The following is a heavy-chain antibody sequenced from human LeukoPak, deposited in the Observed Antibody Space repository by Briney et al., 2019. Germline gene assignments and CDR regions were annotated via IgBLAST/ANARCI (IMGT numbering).Heavy chain of an antibody. Sequence: GRSLRLSCAASGFTFSSYAMHWVRQAPGKGLEWVAVISYDGSNKYYADSVKGRFTISRDNSKNTLYLQMNSLRAEDTAVYYCAREVVVVAATHYFDYWGQGTLVTVSS. CDR1: GFTFSSYA. CDR3: AREVVVVAATHYFDY. J-gene: IGHJ4*02. V-gene: IGHV3-30-3*01. D-gene: IGHD2-15*01. CDR2: ISYDGSNK.